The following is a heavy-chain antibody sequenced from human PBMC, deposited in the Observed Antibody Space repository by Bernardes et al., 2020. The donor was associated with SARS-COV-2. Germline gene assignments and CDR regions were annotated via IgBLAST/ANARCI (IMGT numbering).Heavy chain of an antibody. Sequence: VGSLSLSCAASGFTFSSYAMSWVRQAPGKGLEWVSAISGSGGSTYYADSVKGRFTISRDNSKNTLYLQMNSLRAEDTAVYYCASPNNFWSGFHYFDYWGQGTLVTVSS. D-gene: IGHD3-3*01. CDR3: ASPNNFWSGFHYFDY. CDR2: ISGSGGST. CDR1: GFTFSSYA. V-gene: IGHV3-23*01. J-gene: IGHJ4*02.